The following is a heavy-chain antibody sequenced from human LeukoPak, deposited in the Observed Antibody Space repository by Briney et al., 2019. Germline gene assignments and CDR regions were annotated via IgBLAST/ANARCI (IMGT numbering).Heavy chain of an antibody. Sequence: SVKVSCKASGGTFSNSSFSLVRQAPRQGLEWVGRIIPIYVTAHYAQKLQGRVTITADESTSTVYMELSSLTSGDTAVYYCSGQQWPQVYWGQGTLVTVSS. D-gene: IGHD6-19*01. CDR1: GGTFSNSS. CDR2: IIPIYVTA. CDR3: SGQQWPQVY. J-gene: IGHJ4*02. V-gene: IGHV1-69*15.